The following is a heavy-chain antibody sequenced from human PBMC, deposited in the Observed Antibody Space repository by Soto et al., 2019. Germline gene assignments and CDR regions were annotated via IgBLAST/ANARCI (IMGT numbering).Heavy chain of an antibody. J-gene: IGHJ4*02. CDR2: INHSGST. V-gene: IGHV4-34*01. CDR3: ARGWGTAGHIANYFDY. Sequence: LSLTCAVYGGSFSGYYWSWIRQPPGKGLEWIGEINHSGSTNYNPSLKSRVTISVDTSKNQFSLKLSSVTAADTAVYSCARGWGTAGHIANYFDYWGQGPLVTVSS. D-gene: IGHD6-19*01. CDR1: GGSFSGYY.